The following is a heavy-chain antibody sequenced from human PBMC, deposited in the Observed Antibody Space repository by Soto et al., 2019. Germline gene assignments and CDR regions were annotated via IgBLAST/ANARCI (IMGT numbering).Heavy chain of an antibody. Sequence: EVQLVESGGRLVQPGGSLRLSCVVSGFTFDNYEMNWDRQAPGKGLEWLSYISSSSSTTYYADSVKGRPTVSRDNAKNSLHLQMSSLSAEDTALYFGARGATWPMPLFDYWGQGSLVTGSS. CDR3: ARGATWPMPLFDY. CDR2: ISSSSSTT. CDR1: GFTFDNYE. V-gene: IGHV3-48*03. J-gene: IGHJ4*02. D-gene: IGHD2-2*01.